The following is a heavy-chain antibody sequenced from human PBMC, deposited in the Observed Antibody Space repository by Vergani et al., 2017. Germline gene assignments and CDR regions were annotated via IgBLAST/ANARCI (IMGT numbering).Heavy chain of an antibody. CDR2: ISAYNGNT. CDR1: GYTFTSYG. D-gene: IGHD2-2*01. CDR3: ARGRYGSSTSCYAPYYYYMDV. Sequence: QVQLVQSGAEVKKPGASVKVSCKASGYTFTSYGISWVRQAPGQGLEWMGWISAYNGNTNYAQKIQGRVTMTTDTSTSTAYMELRSLRSDDTAVYYCARGRYGSSTSCYAPYYYYMDVWGKGTTVTVSS. J-gene: IGHJ6*03. V-gene: IGHV1-18*01.